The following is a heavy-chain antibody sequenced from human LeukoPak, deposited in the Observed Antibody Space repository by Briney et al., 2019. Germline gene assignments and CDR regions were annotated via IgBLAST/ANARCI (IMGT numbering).Heavy chain of an antibody. CDR1: GITFSNSE. CDR2: ISTSGAST. V-gene: IGHV3-48*03. D-gene: IGHD5-18*01. Sequence: GGSLRSSCAALGITFSNSEMDWGGQCPGKGLGWISYISTSGASTYSADSVKGRSTISRDNATNSIYLRMATPRAEDTAVYYCARERGYNYGYSGYYDQWGQGILVTVSS. CDR3: ARERGYNYGYSGYYDQ. J-gene: IGHJ4*01.